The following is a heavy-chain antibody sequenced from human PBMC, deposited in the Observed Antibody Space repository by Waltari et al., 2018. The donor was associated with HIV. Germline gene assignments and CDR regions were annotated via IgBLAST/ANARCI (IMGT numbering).Heavy chain of an antibody. CDR1: GFTFRKFA. CDR2: ISGSGGNK. Sequence: QLLEYGGGLVQPGGSLRLSCVASGFTFRKFAMNWVRQAPGQGLEWLSSISGSGGNKYYADSVKGRISISRENSKNTVYLQINSLRVDDTAIYYCAKTVPTVTSIFEGFDVWGQGAMVTVSS. D-gene: IGHD4-17*01. V-gene: IGHV3-23*01. J-gene: IGHJ3*01. CDR3: AKTVPTVTSIFEGFDV.